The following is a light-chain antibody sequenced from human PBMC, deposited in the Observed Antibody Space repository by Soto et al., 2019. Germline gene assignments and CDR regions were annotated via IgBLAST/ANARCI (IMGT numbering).Light chain of an antibody. Sequence: DIQMTQSPSTLSASVGDRVTITCRASQSISSWLAWYQQKPGKAPKLLIYKASSLESGVPSRFSGSGSGTECTLTISSLQPDDFATSYCQQYNSYPLTFGGGTKVEIK. CDR3: QQYNSYPLT. J-gene: IGKJ4*01. CDR2: KAS. CDR1: QSISSW. V-gene: IGKV1-5*03.